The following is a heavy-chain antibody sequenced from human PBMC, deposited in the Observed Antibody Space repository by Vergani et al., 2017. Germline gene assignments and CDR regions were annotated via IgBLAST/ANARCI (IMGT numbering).Heavy chain of an antibody. D-gene: IGHD2-21*02. V-gene: IGHV3-30*04. Sequence: QVQLVESGGGVVQPGRSLRLSCAASGFTFSSYAMHWVRQAPGKGLEWVAYIGKDGINTRYRDAVKGRFTVSRDNSKDILYPQMDSLRSEDTALYYCAKYLRDSTDGLPDSWGPGTLVIVSS. CDR1: GFTFSSYA. J-gene: IGHJ4*02. CDR3: AKYLRDSTDGLPDS. CDR2: IGKDGINT.